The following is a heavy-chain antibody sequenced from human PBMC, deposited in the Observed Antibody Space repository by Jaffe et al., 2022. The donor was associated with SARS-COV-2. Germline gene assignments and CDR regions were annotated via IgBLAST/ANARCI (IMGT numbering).Heavy chain of an antibody. D-gene: IGHD1-26*01. V-gene: IGHV1-2*06. CDR1: GYTFTGYY. CDR3: ARVPSSGATIGGPYFDY. Sequence: QVQLVQSGAEVKKPGASVKVSCKASGYTFTGYYMHWVRQAPGQGLEWMGRINPNSGGTNYAQKFQGRVTMTRDTSISTAYMELSRLRSDDTAVYYCARVPSSGATIGGPYFDYWGQGTLVTVSS. J-gene: IGHJ4*02. CDR2: INPNSGGT.